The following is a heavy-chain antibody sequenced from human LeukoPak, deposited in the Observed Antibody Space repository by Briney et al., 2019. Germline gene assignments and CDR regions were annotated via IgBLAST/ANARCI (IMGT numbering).Heavy chain of an antibody. D-gene: IGHD3-10*01. CDR3: VRVSYYGSGSQNYYYGMDV. J-gene: IGHJ6*02. V-gene: IGHV4-59*01. Sequence: SETLSLTCTVSGGSISSYYWSWIRQPPGKGLEWIGYIYYSGSTNYNPSLKSRVTISVHTSKNQFSLKLSSVTAADTAVYYCVRVSYYGSGSQNYYYGMDVWGQGTTVTVSS. CDR1: GGSISSYY. CDR2: IYYSGST.